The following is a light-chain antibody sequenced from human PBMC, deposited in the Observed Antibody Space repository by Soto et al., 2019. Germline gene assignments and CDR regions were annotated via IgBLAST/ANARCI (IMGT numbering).Light chain of an antibody. CDR2: EVS. V-gene: IGLV2-14*01. J-gene: IGLJ3*02. Sequence: QSALTQPASVSGSPGQSITISCTGTSSDIGSNNYVSWYQQRPGKVPTLIIYEVSNRPSGVSTRFSGSKSGNTASLTVSGLQPEDEAEYYCSSYTAANRVFGGGTKLTVL. CDR1: SSDIGSNNY. CDR3: SSYTAANRV.